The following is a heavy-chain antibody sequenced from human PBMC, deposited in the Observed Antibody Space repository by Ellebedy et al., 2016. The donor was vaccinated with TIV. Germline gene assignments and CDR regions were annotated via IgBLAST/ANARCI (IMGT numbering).Heavy chain of an antibody. CDR1: GFTFTSHS. V-gene: IGHV3-13*01. CDR2: FGIAGDT. CDR3: AREHFDYGGLDV. Sequence: GGSLRLSXAASGFTFTSHSMAWVRQAPGKGLEWVSVFGIAGDTYYPGSVKGRFTISRENAKNSFYLQMSSLRAGDTAVYYCAREHFDYGGLDVWGQGTTVTVSS. J-gene: IGHJ6*02. D-gene: IGHD4/OR15-4a*01.